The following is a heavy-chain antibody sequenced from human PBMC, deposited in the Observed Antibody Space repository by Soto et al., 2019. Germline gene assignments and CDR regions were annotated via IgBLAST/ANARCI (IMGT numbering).Heavy chain of an antibody. V-gene: IGHV3-23*01. Sequence: LRLSCAASGFTFSSYAMSWVRQAPGKGLEWVSAISGSGGSTYYADSVKGRFTISRDNSKNTLYLQMNSLRAEDTAVYYCAKTSGEDYYGMDVWGQGTTVTVSS. CDR1: GFTFSSYA. J-gene: IGHJ6*02. CDR3: AKTSGEDYYGMDV. CDR2: ISGSGGST.